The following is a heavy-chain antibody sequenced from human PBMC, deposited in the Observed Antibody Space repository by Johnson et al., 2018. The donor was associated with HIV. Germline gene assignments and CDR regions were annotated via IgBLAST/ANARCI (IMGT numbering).Heavy chain of an antibody. D-gene: IGHD3-22*01. CDR3: AKDRTMIVVVTIDAFDI. V-gene: IGHV3-13*01. CDR2: IGTAGDT. J-gene: IGHJ3*02. Sequence: VQLVESGGGLVQPGGSLRLSCAASGFTFSSYDMHWVRQATGKGLEWVSAIGTAGDTYYPGSVKGRFTISRDNSKNTLYLQMNSLRAEDTAVYYCAKDRTMIVVVTIDAFDIWGQGTMVTVSS. CDR1: GFTFSSYD.